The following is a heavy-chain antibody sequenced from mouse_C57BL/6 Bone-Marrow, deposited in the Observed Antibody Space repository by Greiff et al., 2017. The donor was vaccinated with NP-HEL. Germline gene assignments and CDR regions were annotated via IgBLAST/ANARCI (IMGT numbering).Heavy chain of an antibody. CDR2: INPNNGGT. CDR1: GYTFTDYN. V-gene: IGHV1-22*01. Sequence: EVKLVESGPELVKPGASVKMSCKASGYTFTDYNMHWVKQSHGKSLEWIGYINPNNGGTSYNQKFKGKATLTVNKSSSTTYMELRSLTSEDSAVYYCARGGSSSYYAMDYWGQGTSVTVSS. D-gene: IGHD1-1*01. J-gene: IGHJ4*01. CDR3: ARGGSSSYYAMDY.